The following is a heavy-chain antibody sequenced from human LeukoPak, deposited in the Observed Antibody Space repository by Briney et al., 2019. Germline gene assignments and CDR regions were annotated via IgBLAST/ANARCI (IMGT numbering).Heavy chain of an antibody. CDR1: GESFSHYY. CDR3: ARHWRLRIAAAGGRAGWFDP. J-gene: IGHJ5*02. Sequence: ASETLSLTCDVNGESFSHYYWSWIRQAPGKGLEWLGEINYSGNFNYNPSLKSRVTISADASKNLFPLKLTSVTAADTAVYYCARHWRLRIAAAGGRAGWFDPWGQGTLVTVSS. CDR2: INYSGNF. V-gene: IGHV4-34*01. D-gene: IGHD6-13*01.